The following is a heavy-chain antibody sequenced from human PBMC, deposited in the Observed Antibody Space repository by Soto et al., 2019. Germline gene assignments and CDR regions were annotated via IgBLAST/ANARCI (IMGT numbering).Heavy chain of an antibody. CDR2: IIPILGIA. V-gene: IGHV1-69*02. Sequence: QVQLVQSGAEVKKPGSSVKVSCKASGGTFSSYTISWVRQAPGQGLEWMGRIIPILGIANYARKFQGRVTITADKSTSTAYMELSSLRSEDTAVYYCARYGDGYNFDYWGQGTLVTVSS. J-gene: IGHJ4*02. D-gene: IGHD5-12*01. CDR3: ARYGDGYNFDY. CDR1: GGTFSSYT.